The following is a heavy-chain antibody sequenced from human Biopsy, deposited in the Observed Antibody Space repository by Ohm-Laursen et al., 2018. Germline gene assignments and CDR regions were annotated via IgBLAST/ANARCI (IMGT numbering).Heavy chain of an antibody. J-gene: IGHJ4*02. D-gene: IGHD4-17*01. CDR2: ISGNSDII. V-gene: IGHV3-23*01. Sequence: SLRLSCTASGFTFSSYAMTWFRQAPGKGLEWVSTISGNSDIIYDTDSVKGRFTISRDNSKNTLYLQMNSLRADDPAVHYCALAAAQTVTHFDYWGQGTLVTVSS. CDR1: GFTFSSYA. CDR3: ALAAAQTVTHFDY.